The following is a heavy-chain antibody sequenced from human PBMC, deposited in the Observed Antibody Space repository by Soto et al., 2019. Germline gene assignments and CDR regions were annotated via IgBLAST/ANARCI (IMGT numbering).Heavy chain of an antibody. CDR3: ARDKYYDSSGYPRGRFDP. D-gene: IGHD3-22*01. J-gene: IGHJ5*02. V-gene: IGHV3-30-3*01. CDR1: GFTFSSYA. CDR2: ISYDGSNK. Sequence: PGGSLRLSCAASGFTFSSYAMHWVRQAPGKGLEWVAVISYDGSNKYYADSVKGRFTISRDNSKNTLYLQMNSLRAEDTAVYYCARDKYYDSSGYPRGRFDPWGQGTLVTVSS.